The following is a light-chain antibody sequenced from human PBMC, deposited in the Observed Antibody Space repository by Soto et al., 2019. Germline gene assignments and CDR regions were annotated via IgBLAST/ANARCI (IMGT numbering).Light chain of an antibody. CDR3: LQHNSFPLT. V-gene: IGKV1-17*01. CDR1: RDIRTD. J-gene: IGKJ4*01. Sequence: DIQMTQSPSSLSASVGDRVTITCRASRDIRTDLGWYQQKPGKAPRRLIFAASSLQSGVPSRFSGSGSGTEFTLTISSLQPEDFAVYHCLQHNSFPLTFGGGTKVEMK. CDR2: AAS.